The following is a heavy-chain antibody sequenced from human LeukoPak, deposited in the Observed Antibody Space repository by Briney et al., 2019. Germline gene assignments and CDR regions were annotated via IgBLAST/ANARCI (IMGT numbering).Heavy chain of an antibody. J-gene: IGHJ3*02. CDR1: GYTFTGYY. CDR2: SNPNRGGT. Sequence: ASVNVSCKASGYTFTGYYMHGVRQARGQGRAGMGWSNPNRGGTNYAQKFQGRVTMTRDTSISTAYMELSRLRSDDTAVYYCARRRVGLRYFDWPNDAFDIWGQGTMVTVSS. V-gene: IGHV1-2*02. CDR3: ARRRVGLRYFDWPNDAFDI. D-gene: IGHD3-9*01.